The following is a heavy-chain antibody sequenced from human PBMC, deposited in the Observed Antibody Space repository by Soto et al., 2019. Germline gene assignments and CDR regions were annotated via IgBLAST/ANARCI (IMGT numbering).Heavy chain of an antibody. Sequence: PGGSLRLSCAASGFTFSSYSMNWVRQAPGKGLEWVSSISSSSSYIFYADSVKGRFTISRDNAKDSLYLQMNSLRAEDTAVYYCARAPFFDWLLIEGCWFDPWGQGTLVXVSS. CDR2: ISSSSSYI. CDR3: ARAPFFDWLLIEGCWFDP. D-gene: IGHD3-9*01. V-gene: IGHV3-21*01. CDR1: GFTFSSYS. J-gene: IGHJ5*02.